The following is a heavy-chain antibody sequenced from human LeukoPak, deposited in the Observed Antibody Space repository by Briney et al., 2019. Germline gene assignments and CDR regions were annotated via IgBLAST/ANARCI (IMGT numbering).Heavy chain of an antibody. CDR3: VKEGGSSGWYYFDD. Sequence: GRSLSLSCTACGFTFDDYAMHWVRQGPGKGLEWVAGISWNSVSIGYGGSVKGRFTISRDNAKNSLFLQMTSLREEDTALYYCVKEGGSSGWYYFDDWGQGTLVSVSS. CDR1: GFTFDDYA. J-gene: IGHJ4*02. CDR2: ISWNSVSI. V-gene: IGHV3-9*01. D-gene: IGHD6-19*01.